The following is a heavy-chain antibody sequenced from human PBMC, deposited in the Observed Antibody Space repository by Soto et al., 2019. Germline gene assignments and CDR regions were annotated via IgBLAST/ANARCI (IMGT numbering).Heavy chain of an antibody. D-gene: IGHD6-6*01. V-gene: IGHV3-23*01. J-gene: IGHJ6*02. Sequence: ESLLLSFAASGFTFSSYAMSWVRQAPGKGLEWVSAISGSGGSTYYADSVKGRFTISRDNSKNTLYLQMNSLRAEDTAVYYCAKKARVGGFSRLYYYYGMDVWGQGTTVTVSS. CDR3: AKKARVGGFSRLYYYYGMDV. CDR2: ISGSGGST. CDR1: GFTFSSYA.